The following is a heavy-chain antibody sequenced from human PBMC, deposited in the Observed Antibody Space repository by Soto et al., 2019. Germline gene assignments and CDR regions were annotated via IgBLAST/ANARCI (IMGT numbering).Heavy chain of an antibody. V-gene: IGHV3-49*03. CDR1: GFTFGDYA. J-gene: IGHJ4*02. CDR2: IRSKAYGGTT. Sequence: GGSLRLSCTASGFTFGDYAMSWFRQAPGKGLEWVGFIRSKAYGGTTEYAASVKGRFTISRDDSKSIAYLQMNSLKTEGTAVYYCTRGLCSSTSCLFDYWGQGTLVTVSS. CDR3: TRGLCSSTSCLFDY. D-gene: IGHD2-2*01.